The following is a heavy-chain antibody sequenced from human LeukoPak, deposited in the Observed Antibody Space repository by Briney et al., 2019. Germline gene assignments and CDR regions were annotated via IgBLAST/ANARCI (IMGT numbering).Heavy chain of an antibody. CDR1: GFTFSSYG. CDR3: AKQGGSGWNYYYYYMDV. D-gene: IGHD6-19*01. Sequence: GGSLRLSCAASGFTFSSYGMHWVRQAPGKGLEWVAFIRYDGSNKYYVDSVKGRFTISRDNSKNTLYLQMNSLRAEDTAVYYCAKQGGSGWNYYYYYMDVWGKGTTVTVSS. V-gene: IGHV3-30*02. J-gene: IGHJ6*03. CDR2: IRYDGSNK.